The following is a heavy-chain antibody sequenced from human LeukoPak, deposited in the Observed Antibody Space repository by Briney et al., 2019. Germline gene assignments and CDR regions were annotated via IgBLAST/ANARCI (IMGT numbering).Heavy chain of an antibody. J-gene: IGHJ4*02. CDR3: ARHRAYSSSSPFDY. V-gene: IGHV4-59*08. CDR2: IYYTGST. CDR1: GGSINSLY. D-gene: IGHD6-6*01. Sequence: SETLSLTCSVSGGSINSLYCSWIRQPTGKGLEWMGYIYYTGSTNYNPSLKSRVTMFVDMSKNQFSLRLSSVTAADTAVYYCARHRAYSSSSPFDYWGQGTLVTVSS.